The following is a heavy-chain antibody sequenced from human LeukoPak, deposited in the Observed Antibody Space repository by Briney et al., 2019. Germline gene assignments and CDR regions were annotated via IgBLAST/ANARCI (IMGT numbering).Heavy chain of an antibody. CDR3: ARDKIVRYCSGGSCSLIDY. Sequence: GGSLRLSCAASGFTFSDYWMSWVRQAPGKGLEWVANIKQDGSEKYYVDSVKGRFTISRDNAKNSLYLQMNSLRAEDTAVYYCARDKIVRYCSGGSCSLIDYWGQGTLVTVSS. D-gene: IGHD2-15*01. J-gene: IGHJ4*02. CDR2: IKQDGSEK. CDR1: GFTFSDYW. V-gene: IGHV3-7*01.